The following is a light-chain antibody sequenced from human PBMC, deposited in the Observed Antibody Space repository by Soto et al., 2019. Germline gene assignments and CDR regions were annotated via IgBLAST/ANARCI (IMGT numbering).Light chain of an antibody. Sequence: QSALTQPASVSGSPGQSITISCTGTSSDVGAYNYVSWYQQHPGKAPKLMIYEVSYRPSGVSDRFSGSRSGNTASLTISGLQAEDESDYYCSSYTGSTTWVFGGGTKLPVL. CDR1: SSDVGAYNY. CDR3: SSYTGSTTWV. J-gene: IGLJ3*02. V-gene: IGLV2-14*01. CDR2: EVS.